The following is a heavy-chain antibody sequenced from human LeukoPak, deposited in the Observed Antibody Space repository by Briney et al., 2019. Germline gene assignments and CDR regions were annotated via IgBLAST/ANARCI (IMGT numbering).Heavy chain of an antibody. V-gene: IGHV1-69*01. J-gene: IGHJ5*02. CDR3: ASSHYGGNSNWLDP. Sequence: SVKVSCKASGGTFSSYAISWVRQAPGQGLEWMGGIIPIFGTANYAQKFQGRVTITADESTSTAYMELSSLRSEDTAVYYCASSHYGGNSNWLDPWGQGTLVTVPS. D-gene: IGHD4-23*01. CDR2: IIPIFGTA. CDR1: GGTFSSYA.